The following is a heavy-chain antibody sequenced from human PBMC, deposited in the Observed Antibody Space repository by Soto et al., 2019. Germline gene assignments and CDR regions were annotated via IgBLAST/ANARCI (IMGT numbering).Heavy chain of an antibody. V-gene: IGHV1-18*01. CDR1: GYTFTSYG. J-gene: IGHJ6*02. CDR2: SSAYNGNT. Sequence: QVQLVQSGAEVKKPGASVKVSCKASGYTFTSYGLSWVRQAPGQALAWMGRSSAYNGNTNYAQQLQGRVTMTTDTSPGTESVELRSLRSAVTAGYYCARFSSYGSGRYWKKDYYYGMDVWGQGTPVTVSS. CDR3: ARFSSYGSGRYWKKDYYYGMDV. D-gene: IGHD3-10*01.